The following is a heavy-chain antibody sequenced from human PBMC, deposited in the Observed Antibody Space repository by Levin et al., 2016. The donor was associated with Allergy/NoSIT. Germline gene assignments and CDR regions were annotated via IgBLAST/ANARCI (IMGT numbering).Heavy chain of an antibody. CDR3: ARDSGYGDCDY. CDR2: IYYTGST. J-gene: IGHJ4*02. D-gene: IGHD5-12*01. V-gene: IGHV4-61*01. CDR1: GGSVSSSSYY. Sequence: SETLSLTCTVSGGSVSSSSYYWSWIRQPPGKGLEWIGYIYYTGSTHYSPSLKSRVTISADKSKNQFSLKLSSVTAADTAIYYCARDSGYGDCDYWGQGTLVTVSS.